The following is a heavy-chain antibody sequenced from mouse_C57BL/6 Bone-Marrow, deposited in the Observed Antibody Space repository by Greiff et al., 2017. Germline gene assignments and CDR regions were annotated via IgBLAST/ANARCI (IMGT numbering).Heavy chain of an antibody. J-gene: IGHJ1*03. Sequence: QVQLQQPGAELVMPGASVKLSCKASGYTFTSYWMHWVKQRPGQGLEWIGEIDPSDSYTNYNQKFKGKSTLTVDKSASTAYRQLSSLTSEDSAVYYCGLTGTGWYFDVWGTGTTVTVSS. CDR3: GLTGTGWYFDV. CDR2: IDPSDSYT. CDR1: GYTFTSYW. V-gene: IGHV1-69*01. D-gene: IGHD4-1*01.